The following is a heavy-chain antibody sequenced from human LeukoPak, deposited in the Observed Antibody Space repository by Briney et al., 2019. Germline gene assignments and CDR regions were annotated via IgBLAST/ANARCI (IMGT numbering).Heavy chain of an antibody. CDR2: INTDGSST. D-gene: IGHD3-3*01. Sequence: GGSLRLSCAASGFTFSSYWMHWVRQAPGKGLVWVSRINTDGSSTSYADSVKGRFTISRDNAKNTLYLQMNSLRAEDTAVYYCARAEMSLRSLDVWGKGTTVTVSS. J-gene: IGHJ6*04. V-gene: IGHV3-74*01. CDR1: GFTFSSYW. CDR3: ARAEMSLRSLDV.